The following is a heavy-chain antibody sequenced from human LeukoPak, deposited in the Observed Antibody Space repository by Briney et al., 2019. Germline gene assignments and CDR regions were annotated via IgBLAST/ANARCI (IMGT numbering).Heavy chain of an antibody. V-gene: IGHV3-74*03. Sequence: GGALRLSCPASGFTLSTYWLHWVGQAPARGRVWVSRINHDGSSTTYPDSAKGRFTISRDNANNTLSLQMNSQREKDAAVCNCLRSLVGSTDYWGQGTLVTVS. CDR1: GFTLSTYW. CDR2: INHDGSST. J-gene: IGHJ4*02. D-gene: IGHD1-26*01. CDR3: LRSLVGSTDY.